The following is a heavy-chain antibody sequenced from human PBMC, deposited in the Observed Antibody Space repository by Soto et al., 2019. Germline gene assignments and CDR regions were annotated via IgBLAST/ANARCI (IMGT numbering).Heavy chain of an antibody. Sequence: PGGSLRLSCAASGFTFSSYAMSWVRQAPGKGLEWVSAISGSGGRTYYADSVKGRFTISRDNSKNTLYLEMNSLGAEDTAVYYCAKEIVGGSSGWYSGGVDYWGQGTLVTVSS. J-gene: IGHJ4*02. CDR1: GFTFSSYA. D-gene: IGHD6-19*01. V-gene: IGHV3-23*01. CDR3: AKEIVGGSSGWYSGGVDY. CDR2: ISGSGGRT.